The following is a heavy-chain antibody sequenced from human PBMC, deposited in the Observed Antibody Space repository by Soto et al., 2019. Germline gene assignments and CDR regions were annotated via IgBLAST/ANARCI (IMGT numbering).Heavy chain of an antibody. V-gene: IGHV3-33*01. D-gene: IGHD5-12*01. J-gene: IGHJ3*02. CDR1: GFNFSNHG. CDR3: ARDPDIEMDDVFDI. Sequence: HPWGSLRLSCAASGFNFSNHGMHWVRQAPGKGLEWVAVIWFDGSNKFYADSVKGRFTISRDNSKNTLYLQMNSLRAEDMAVYYCARDPDIEMDDVFDIWGQGTMVTVSS. CDR2: IWFDGSNK.